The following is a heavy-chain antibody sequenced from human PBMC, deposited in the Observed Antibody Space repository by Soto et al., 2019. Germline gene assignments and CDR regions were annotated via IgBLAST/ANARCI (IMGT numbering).Heavy chain of an antibody. J-gene: IGHJ6*02. CDR1: GFTFSSYG. D-gene: IGHD1-26*01. CDR3: AKDVVVGTTTGLGDYYYYYGMDV. V-gene: IGHV3-30*18. Sequence: GGSLRLSCAASGFTFSSYGMHWVRQAPGKGLEWVAVISYDGSNKYYADSVKGRFTISRDNSKNTLYLQMNSLRAEDTAVYYCAKDVVVGTTTGLGDYYYYYGMDVWGQGTTVTVSS. CDR2: ISYDGSNK.